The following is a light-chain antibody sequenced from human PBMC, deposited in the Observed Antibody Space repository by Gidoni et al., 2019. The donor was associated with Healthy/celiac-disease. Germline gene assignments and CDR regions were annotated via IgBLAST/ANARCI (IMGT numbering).Light chain of an antibody. CDR1: QSISSY. J-gene: IGKJ1*01. Sequence: DIQMTQSTSSLSASVRDRVTITCRASQSISSYLNWYQQKPGKAPKLLIYAASSLQSGVPSRFSGSGSGTDFTLTISSLQPEDFATYYCQQSYSTPPTFGQGTKVEIK. CDR3: QQSYSTPPT. V-gene: IGKV1-39*01. CDR2: AAS.